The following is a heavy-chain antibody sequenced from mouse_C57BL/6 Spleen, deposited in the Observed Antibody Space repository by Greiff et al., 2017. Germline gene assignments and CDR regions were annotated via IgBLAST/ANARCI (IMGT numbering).Heavy chain of an antibody. J-gene: IGHJ4*01. D-gene: IGHD1-1*01. Sequence: EVKLQESGGGLVKPGGSLKLSCAASGFTFSSYAMSWVRHTPEKRLEWVATISDGGSYTYYPDNVKGRFTISRDNAKNNLYLQMSHLKSEDTAMYYCARDRYGSSRGNAMDYWGQGTSVTVSS. CDR1: GFTFSSYA. V-gene: IGHV5-4*01. CDR3: ARDRYGSSRGNAMDY. CDR2: ISDGGSYT.